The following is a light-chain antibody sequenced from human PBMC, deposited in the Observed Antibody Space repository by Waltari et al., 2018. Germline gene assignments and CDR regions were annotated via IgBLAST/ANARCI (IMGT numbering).Light chain of an antibody. CDR3: QVWDTFTYVV. Sequence: SYELTQPLSVSVALGQTARITCGGNNIGGKTVHWYQQRPGQTPLLGIYRDNNRPSGIPERFAGSNAGNTATLTISGAQGGDEAAYYCQVWDTFTYVVFGGGTKLTVL. V-gene: IGLV3-9*01. CDR2: RDN. J-gene: IGLJ2*01. CDR1: NIGGKT.